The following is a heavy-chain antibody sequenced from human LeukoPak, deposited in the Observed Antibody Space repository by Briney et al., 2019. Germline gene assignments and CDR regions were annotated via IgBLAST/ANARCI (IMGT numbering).Heavy chain of an antibody. D-gene: IGHD2-2*01. CDR1: GFTFSSYS. Sequence: GGSLRLSCAASGFTFSSYSMNWGRQAPGKGLEWVSSLCSSSSYIYYADSVKGRFTISRDNAKNSLYLQMNSLRAEDTAVYYCARDGLRYCSSTSCRRFDYWGQGTLVTVSS. V-gene: IGHV3-21*01. CDR2: LCSSSSYI. J-gene: IGHJ4*02. CDR3: ARDGLRYCSSTSCRRFDY.